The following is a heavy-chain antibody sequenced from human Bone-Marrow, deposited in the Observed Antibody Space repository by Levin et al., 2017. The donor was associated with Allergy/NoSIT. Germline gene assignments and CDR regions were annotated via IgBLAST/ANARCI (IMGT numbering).Heavy chain of an antibody. CDR1: GYTVTDYY. Sequence: GESLKISCKASGYTVTDYYIYWVRQAPGQGLEWMGWINPNSGGTKYAQKFQGRVTMTRDTSISVAYMELSRLRSDDTAVYYCATNDYGDYVKFDYWGQGTLITVSS. CDR3: ATNDYGDYVKFDY. V-gene: IGHV1-2*02. D-gene: IGHD4-17*01. J-gene: IGHJ4*02. CDR2: INPNSGGT.